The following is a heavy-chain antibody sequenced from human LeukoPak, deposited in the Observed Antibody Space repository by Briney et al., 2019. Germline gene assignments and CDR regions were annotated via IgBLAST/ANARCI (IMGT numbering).Heavy chain of an antibody. V-gene: IGHV3-23*01. CDR2: IYENGGTT. D-gene: IGHD2-21*01. J-gene: IGHJ4*02. Sequence: GGSLRLSCAASGFTFSSYSMNWVRQAPEKGLEFVSGIYENGGTTYYADSVKGRFSISRDNSKNTLYLQMDSLRGEDTAVYYCAKDFRIGYSAHFDYWGQGALVTVSS. CDR1: GFTFSSYS. CDR3: AKDFRIGYSAHFDY.